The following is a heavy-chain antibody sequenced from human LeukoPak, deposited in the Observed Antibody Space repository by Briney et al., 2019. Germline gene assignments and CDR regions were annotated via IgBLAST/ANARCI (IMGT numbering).Heavy chain of an antibody. CDR3: ARVNLEPPIAAAGTDPDY. V-gene: IGHV3-23*01. CDR2: ISGAGSST. J-gene: IGHJ4*02. CDR1: GFTFSSYV. D-gene: IGHD6-13*01. Sequence: GGSLRLSCAASGFTFSSYVMSWVRQAPGKGLEWVSAISGAGSSTYYADSVRGRFTISRDNSKNTLYLQMNSLRAEDTAVYYCARVNLEPPIAAAGTDPDYWGQGTLVTVSS.